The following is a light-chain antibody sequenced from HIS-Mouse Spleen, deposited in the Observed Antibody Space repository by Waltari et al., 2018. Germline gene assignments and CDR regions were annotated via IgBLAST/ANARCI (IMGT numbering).Light chain of an antibody. CDR2: AAS. CDR1: QGISSN. V-gene: IGKV1-9*01. CDR3: QQLNSYPPT. J-gene: IGKJ1*01. Sequence: DIQLTQSPSFLSASVGDRVTITCRASQGISSNLAWYQQKQGYAPKLLIYAASTVQSGVPSRFSGSGSGTEFTLTISSLQPEDFATYYCQQLNSYPPTFGQGTKVEIK.